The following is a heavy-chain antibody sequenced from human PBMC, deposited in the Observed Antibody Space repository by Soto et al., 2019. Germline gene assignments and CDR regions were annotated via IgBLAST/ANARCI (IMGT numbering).Heavy chain of an antibody. CDR2: IHYSGNT. CDR3: ATNHDDISGRTPLLFDS. CDR1: GDSIGTGGYY. J-gene: IGHJ4*02. Sequence: QVRLQESGPGLLKPSQTLSLTCTVSGDSIGTGGYYWDWIRQHPGKGPEWIGYIHYSGNTYYNPSLKSRLTISLDTSKNQFSLHLSSVTAADTAVYYCATNHDDISGRTPLLFDSWGQGTLVTVSS. V-gene: IGHV4-31*04. D-gene: IGHD3-22*01.